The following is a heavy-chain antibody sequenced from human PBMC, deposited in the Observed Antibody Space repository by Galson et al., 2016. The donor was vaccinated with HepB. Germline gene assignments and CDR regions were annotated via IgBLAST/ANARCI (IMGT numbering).Heavy chain of an antibody. CDR1: GYTFTSYW. Sequence: QSGAEVKKAGESLKISCKGSGYTFTSYWIDWVRQMPGKGLESMGIIYPGDSDTRYTPSFQGQVTISADKSISTAYLQWSSLKVSDTAIYYCARRAYCGSTTCYMDDRYYAMDVWGQGTTVTVSS. CDR3: ARRAYCGSTTCYMDDRYYAMDV. V-gene: IGHV5-51*01. CDR2: IYPGDSDT. J-gene: IGHJ6*02. D-gene: IGHD2-2*02.